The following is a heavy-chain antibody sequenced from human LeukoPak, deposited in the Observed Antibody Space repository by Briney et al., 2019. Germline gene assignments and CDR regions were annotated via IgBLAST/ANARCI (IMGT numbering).Heavy chain of an antibody. J-gene: IGHJ1*01. V-gene: IGHV3-7*03. CDR3: ARHPSGRGYCSSTSCYGGRLWVRYFQH. CDR1: GFTFSSYW. Sequence: GGSLRLSCAASGFTFSSYWMSWVRQAPGKGLEWVANIKQDGSEKCYVDSVKGRFTISRDNAKNSLYLQMNSLRAEDTAVYYCARHPSGRGYCSSTSCYGGRLWVRYFQHWGQGTLVTVSS. CDR2: IKQDGSEK. D-gene: IGHD2-2*01.